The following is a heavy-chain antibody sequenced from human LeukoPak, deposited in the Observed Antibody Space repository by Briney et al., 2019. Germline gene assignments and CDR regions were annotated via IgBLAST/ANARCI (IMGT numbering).Heavy chain of an antibody. CDR1: GFTFSSYS. D-gene: IGHD5-12*01. CDR2: ISSSSSTI. J-gene: IGHJ4*02. CDR3: ARDLGVVATYFDY. Sequence: GGSLRLSCAASGFTFSSYSMNWVRQAPGKGLEWVSYISSSSSTIYYADSVKGRFTISRDNAKNSLYLQMNSLRAEDTAVYYCARDLGVVATYFDYWGQGTLVTVSS. V-gene: IGHV3-48*04.